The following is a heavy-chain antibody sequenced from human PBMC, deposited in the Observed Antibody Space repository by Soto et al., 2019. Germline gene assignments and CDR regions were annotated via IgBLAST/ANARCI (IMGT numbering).Heavy chain of an antibody. CDR3: ASLTYTVTKRGV. CDR2: IYSGGST. Sequence: EVQLVESGGGLIQPGGSLRLSCAASGFTVSSNYMSWVRQAPGKGLEWVSIIYSGGSTYYADSEKGRITICRDNSKNTVYLQMNSLRAEDTAVYYCASLTYTVTKRGVWGQGTLVNVSS. CDR1: GFTVSSNY. D-gene: IGHD4-17*01. V-gene: IGHV3-53*01. J-gene: IGHJ4*02.